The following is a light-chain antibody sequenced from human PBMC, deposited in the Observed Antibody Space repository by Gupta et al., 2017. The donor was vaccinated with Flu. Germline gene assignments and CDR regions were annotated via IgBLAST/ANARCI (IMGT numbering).Light chain of an antibody. Sequence: SVLPQPPSVSAAPDQDVPIVCSGSSSNIRNNYVSWYQQLPGAAPKLLIYESNKRPSGIPDRFSGSKSGTSATLGITGLQTGDEADYYCGTWDSSLSAGVFGGGTKLTVL. CDR1: SSNIRNNY. J-gene: IGLJ3*02. CDR2: ESN. CDR3: GTWDSSLSAGV. V-gene: IGLV1-51*02.